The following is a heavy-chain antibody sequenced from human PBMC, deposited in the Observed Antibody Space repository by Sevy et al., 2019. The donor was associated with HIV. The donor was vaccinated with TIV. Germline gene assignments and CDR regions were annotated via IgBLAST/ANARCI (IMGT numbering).Heavy chain of an antibody. CDR2: IYHSGST. V-gene: IGHV4-38-2*01. J-gene: IGHJ2*01. Sequence: SETLSLTCAVSGYSISSGYYWGWIRQPPGKGLEWIGSIYHSGSTYYNPSLKSRVTISVDTSKNQFSLKLSSVTAADTAVYYCARVGRELQLEEYWYFDLWGRGTLVTVSS. D-gene: IGHD1-1*01. CDR1: GYSISSGYY. CDR3: ARVGRELQLEEYWYFDL.